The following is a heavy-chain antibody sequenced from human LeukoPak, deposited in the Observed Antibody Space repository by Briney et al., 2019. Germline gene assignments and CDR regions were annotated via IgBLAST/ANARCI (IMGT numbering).Heavy chain of an antibody. V-gene: IGHV1-24*01. J-gene: IGHJ5*02. CDR3: ATGARYGSGSYYNANWFDP. D-gene: IGHD3-10*01. CDR1: GYTLTELS. Sequence: ASVKVSCKVSGYTLTELSMHWVRQAPGKGLEWMGGFDPEDGETIYAQKFQGRVTMTEDTSTDTAYMELSSLRSEDTAVYYCATGARYGSGSYYNANWFDPWGQGTLVTVSS. CDR2: FDPEDGET.